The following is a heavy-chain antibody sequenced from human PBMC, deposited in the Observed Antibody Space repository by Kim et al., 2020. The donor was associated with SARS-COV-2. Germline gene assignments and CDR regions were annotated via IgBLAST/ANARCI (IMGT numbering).Heavy chain of an antibody. CDR3: ARGDAPPQPKNYGDYEDYFDY. D-gene: IGHD4-17*01. CDR1: GFTFSSYG. CDR2: IWYDGSNK. Sequence: GGSLRLSCAASGFTFSSYGMHWVRQAPGKGLEWVAVIWYDGSNKYYADSVMGRFTISRDNSKNTLYLQMNSLRAEDTAVYYCARGDAPPQPKNYGDYEDYFDYWGQGTLVTVSS. J-gene: IGHJ4*02. V-gene: IGHV3-33*08.